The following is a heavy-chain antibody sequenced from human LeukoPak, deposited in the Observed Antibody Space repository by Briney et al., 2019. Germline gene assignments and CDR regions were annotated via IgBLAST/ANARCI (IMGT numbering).Heavy chain of an antibody. J-gene: IGHJ3*02. D-gene: IGHD1-1*01. CDR3: VREARIGSTGTSSAFDI. CDR2: ITVSGDNV. Sequence: GGSLRLSCPPSGFTFSDPYMSWIRQAPGKGREWVSKITVSGDNVFYAASVRGRFTISRDNANNSLYLQMNSLRPEDTGVYYCVREARIGSTGTSSAFDIWGQGTMVVVSS. CDR1: GFTFSDPY. V-gene: IGHV3-11*01.